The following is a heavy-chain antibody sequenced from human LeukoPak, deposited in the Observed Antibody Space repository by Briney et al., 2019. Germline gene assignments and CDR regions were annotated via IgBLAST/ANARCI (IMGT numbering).Heavy chain of an antibody. D-gene: IGHD6-13*01. Sequence: TSETLSLTCAVYGGSFSGYYWSWIRQPPGKGLEWIGEINHSGSTNYNPSLKSRVTISVDTSKNQFSLKPSSVTAADTAVYYCARVAQAAAGNPTGVQHWGQGTLVTVSS. CDR1: GGSFSGYY. CDR3: ARVAQAAAGNPTGVQH. V-gene: IGHV4-34*01. CDR2: INHSGST. J-gene: IGHJ1*01.